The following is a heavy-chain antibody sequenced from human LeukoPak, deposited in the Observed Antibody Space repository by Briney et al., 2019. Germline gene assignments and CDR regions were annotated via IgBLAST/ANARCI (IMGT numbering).Heavy chain of an antibody. CDR3: ARHVLSNRSFDS. CDR1: GGSISSDSHY. D-gene: IGHD4/OR15-4a*01. CDR2: IFHDGSS. V-gene: IGHV4-39*01. J-gene: IGHJ5*01. Sequence: SETLSVTCTVSGGSISSDSHYWGWIRQPPGKGLEWIGNIFHDGSSYFNPSLKSRVTISVDRSKNLFSLKLTSVTAADTSVYYCARHVLSNRSFDSWGQGTLVTVSS.